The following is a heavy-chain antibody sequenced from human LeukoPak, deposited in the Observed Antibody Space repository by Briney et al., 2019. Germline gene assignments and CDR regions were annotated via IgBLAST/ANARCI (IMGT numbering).Heavy chain of an antibody. CDR3: ARDGSYYYDSSGYPGDY. D-gene: IGHD3-22*01. V-gene: IGHV1-3*01. Sequence: ASVKVSCKASGYTFTSYYMHWVRQAPGQRLEWMGWINAGNGNTKYSQKFQGRVTITRDTSASTAYMELSSLRSEDTAVYYCARDGSYYYDSSGYPGDYWGQGTLVTVSS. CDR1: GYTFTSYY. J-gene: IGHJ4*02. CDR2: INAGNGNT.